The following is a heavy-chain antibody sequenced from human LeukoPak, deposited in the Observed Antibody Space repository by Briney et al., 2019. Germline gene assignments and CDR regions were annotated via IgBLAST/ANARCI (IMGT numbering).Heavy chain of an antibody. CDR3: ARDLPLNYVWGSYRYPYYFDY. CDR1: GFTFSSYW. V-gene: IGHV3-74*01. CDR2: INSDGSST. D-gene: IGHD3-16*02. Sequence: GGSLRLSCAASGFTFSSYWMHWVRQTPGKGLVWVSRINSDGSSTSYADSVKGRFTISRDNAKNSLYLQMNSLRAEDTAVYYCARDLPLNYVWGSYRYPYYFDYWGQGTLVTVSS. J-gene: IGHJ4*02.